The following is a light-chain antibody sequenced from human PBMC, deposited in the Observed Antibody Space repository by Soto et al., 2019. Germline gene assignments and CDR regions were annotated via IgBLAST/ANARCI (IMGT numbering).Light chain of an antibody. Sequence: EIVMTQSPATLSVSPGETATLSCRASQSVGSAVAWYQHKPGQAPRLLIVGASIRATGVPGRFSGGGSGTEFTLTISSLQSEDFATYYCQQAISFPRTFGQGTQVEIK. V-gene: IGKV3-15*01. CDR1: QSVGSA. J-gene: IGKJ1*01. CDR3: QQAISFPRT. CDR2: GAS.